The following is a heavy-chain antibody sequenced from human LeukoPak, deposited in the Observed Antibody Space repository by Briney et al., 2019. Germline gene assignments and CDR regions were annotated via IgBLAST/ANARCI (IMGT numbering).Heavy chain of an antibody. D-gene: IGHD1-1*01. J-gene: IGHJ4*02. V-gene: IGHV4-34*01. CDR3: ARKPNYPDY. Sequence: PSETLSLTCAVYGGSFYGGSFSGYYWSWIRQPPGKGLEWIGEINRSGSTNYNPSLRGRVTISVDTSKNQFSLKMSSVTAADTAVYFCARKPNYPDYWGQGTPVTVSS. CDR1: GGSFSGYY. CDR2: INRSGST.